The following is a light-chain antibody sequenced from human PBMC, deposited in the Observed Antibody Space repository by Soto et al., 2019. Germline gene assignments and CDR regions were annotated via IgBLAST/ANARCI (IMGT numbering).Light chain of an antibody. CDR3: QQYHSFSFT. V-gene: IGKV1-39*01. CDR1: QSISSY. J-gene: IGKJ2*01. CDR2: AAS. Sequence: DIQMTQSPSSLSASVGDRVTITCRASQSISSYLNWYQQKPGKAPKLLIYAASSLQSGVPSRFSGSGSGTDFTLTISSLQPDDSATYYCQQYHSFSFTFGQGTKVDIK.